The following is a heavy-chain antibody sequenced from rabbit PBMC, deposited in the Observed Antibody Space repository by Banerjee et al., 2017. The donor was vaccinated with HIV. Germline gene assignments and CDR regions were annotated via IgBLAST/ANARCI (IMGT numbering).Heavy chain of an antibody. CDR3: ARRAPGRSGYDL. D-gene: IGHD1-1*01. J-gene: IGHJ6*01. CDR2: IYTGSSGST. Sequence: QSLEESGGDLVKPGASLTLTCTASGFTLSSYWMYWVRQAPGKGLEWIARIYTGSSGSTDYASWAKGRFTISKTSSTTVTLQMTSLTAADTATYFCARRAPGRSGYDLWGPGTLVTVS. CDR1: GFTLSSYW. V-gene: IGHV1S40*01.